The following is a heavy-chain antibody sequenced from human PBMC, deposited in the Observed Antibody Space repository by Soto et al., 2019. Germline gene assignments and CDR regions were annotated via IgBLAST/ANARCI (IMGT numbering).Heavy chain of an antibody. CDR1: GGSISSSSYY. V-gene: IGHV4-39*01. CDR3: ARLGDYSGSYEFDY. CDR2: IYYSGST. J-gene: IGHJ4*02. Sequence: QLQLQESGPGLVKPSETLSLTCTVSGGSISSSSYYWGWIRQPPGKGLEWIGSIYYSGSTYYNPSLKSRVTISVDTSKNQFSLKLSSVTAADTAVYYCARLGDYSGSYEFDYWGQGTLVTVSS. D-gene: IGHD1-26*01.